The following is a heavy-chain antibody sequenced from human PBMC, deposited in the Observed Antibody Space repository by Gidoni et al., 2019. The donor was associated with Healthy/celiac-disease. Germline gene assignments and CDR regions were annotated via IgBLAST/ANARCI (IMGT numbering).Heavy chain of an antibody. V-gene: IGHV3-73*02. CDR1: GFTFSGSP. CDR2: IRSKANSYAT. D-gene: IGHD2-21*02. CDR3: TIQRGDDRGGDWYSFDI. Sequence: EVQLVESGGGLVQPGGSLKLSCAASGFTFSGSPMPWVRQASGKGLEWVGRIRSKANSYATAYAASVKGRFTISRDDSKNTAYLQMNSLKTEDTAVYYWTIQRGDDRGGDWYSFDIWGQGTMVTVSS. J-gene: IGHJ3*02.